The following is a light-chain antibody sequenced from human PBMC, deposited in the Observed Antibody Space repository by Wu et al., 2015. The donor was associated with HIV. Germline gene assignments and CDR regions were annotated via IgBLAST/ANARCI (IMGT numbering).Light chain of an antibody. J-gene: IGKJ1*01. Sequence: DIQMTQSPSSLSVSVGDRVTITCRASQSISSDLKWYQQKPGAAPQLLIYAASSLQSGVPSRFSGSGSGTDFTLTISSLQPEDFATYYCQQTYSTPKTFGQGTKVEIK. CDR1: QSISSD. CDR2: AAS. V-gene: IGKV1-39*01. CDR3: QQTYSTPKT.